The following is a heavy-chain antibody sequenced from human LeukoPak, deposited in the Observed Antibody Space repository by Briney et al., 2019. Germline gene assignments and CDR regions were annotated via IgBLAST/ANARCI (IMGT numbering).Heavy chain of an antibody. Sequence: GKSLKISCKGSGYSFSGNWIGWVRQMPGKGLEWMGIIYPGDSDTRYSPSFQGQVTISVDKSSATAYLQWSSLKASDTAMYYCARHMGGHHQQPDYWGQGTLVTVSA. V-gene: IGHV5-51*01. J-gene: IGHJ4*02. CDR2: IYPGDSDT. CDR1: GYSFSGNW. CDR3: ARHMGGHHQQPDY. D-gene: IGHD6-13*01.